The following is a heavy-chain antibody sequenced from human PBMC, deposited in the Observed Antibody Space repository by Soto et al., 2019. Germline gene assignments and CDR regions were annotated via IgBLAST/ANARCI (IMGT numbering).Heavy chain of an antibody. J-gene: IGHJ6*02. D-gene: IGHD3-10*01. CDR1: DGSLGSVGGC. CDR3: ARRGVRGVLYGMDV. Sequence: SETQSLTWSVSDGSLGSVGGCWNWIRQPPGKGLEWIGHIYYSGDTYYNPSLKSRLTISVDTSKNQFSLKLNSVTAADTAVYYRARRGVRGVLYGMDVWGQGTTVTVSS. V-gene: IGHV4-39*01. CDR2: IYYSGDT.